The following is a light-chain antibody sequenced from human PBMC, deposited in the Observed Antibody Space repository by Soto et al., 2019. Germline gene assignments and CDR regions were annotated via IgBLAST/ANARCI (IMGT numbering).Light chain of an antibody. CDR1: QSVTSDF. CDR3: KHYHHTLPSIP. Sequence: EIVLTQSPDILSLSPGDRATLSCRASQSVTSDFLVWYQQKAVQSPRLLIYGAASRATGIPDRFSGSGCGRDFTLTLRSIEPEDCEVYSCKHYHHTLPSIPFGPGTQVDI. J-gene: IGKJ3*01. CDR2: GAA. V-gene: IGKV3-20*01.